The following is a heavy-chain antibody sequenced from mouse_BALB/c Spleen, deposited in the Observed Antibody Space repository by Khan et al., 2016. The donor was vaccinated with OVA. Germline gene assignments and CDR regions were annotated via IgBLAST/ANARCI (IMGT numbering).Heavy chain of an antibody. D-gene: IGHD2-1*01. CDR3: TRNGFGNYESWDY. CDR2: IYPGNSDI. J-gene: IGHJ2*01. V-gene: IGHV1-5*01. CDR1: GYTFTSYW. Sequence: VRLQQSGTVLARPGASVKMSCKASGYTFTSYWMHWVKQRPGQGLKWIGAIYPGNSDINYNQKFKGKAKLTAVTSTSTAYMELNSLTNEDSAVYYCTRNGFGNYESWDYWGQGTTLTVSS.